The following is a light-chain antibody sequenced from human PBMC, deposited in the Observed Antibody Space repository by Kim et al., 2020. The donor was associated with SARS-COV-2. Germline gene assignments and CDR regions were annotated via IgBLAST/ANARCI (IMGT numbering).Light chain of an antibody. CDR2: QDS. V-gene: IGLV3-1*01. CDR1: KLGDKY. J-gene: IGLJ2*01. Sequence: SYELTQPPSVSVSPGQTASITCSGDKLGDKYACXYQQKPGQPPVLVIYQDSKRPSGIPERFSGSNSGNTATLTISGTQAMDEADYYCQAWDSSTVVFGGG. CDR3: QAWDSSTVV.